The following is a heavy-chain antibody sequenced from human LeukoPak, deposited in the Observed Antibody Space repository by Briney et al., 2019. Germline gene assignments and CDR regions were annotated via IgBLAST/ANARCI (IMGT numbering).Heavy chain of an antibody. CDR1: GGSISSGDYY. CDR2: IYYSGST. J-gene: IGHJ6*02. V-gene: IGHV4-30-4*01. D-gene: IGHD5-12*01. CDR3: AREGGDIVATTRRAEDEDYYYGMDV. Sequence: SETLSLTCTVSGGSISSGDYYWRWIRQPPGKGLEWIGYIYYSGSTYYNPSLKSRVTISVDTSKNQFSLKLSSVTAADTAVYYCAREGGDIVATTRRAEDEDYYYGMDVWGQGTTVTVSS.